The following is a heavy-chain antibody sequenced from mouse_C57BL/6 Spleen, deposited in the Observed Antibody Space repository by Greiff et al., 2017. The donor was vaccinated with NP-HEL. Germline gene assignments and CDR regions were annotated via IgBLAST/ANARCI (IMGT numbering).Heavy chain of an antibody. Sequence: VQLQQPGAELVMPGASVKLSCKASGYTFTSYWMHWVKQRPGQGLEWIGEIDPSDSYTNYNQKFKGKSTLTVDKSSSTAYMQLSSLTSEDSAVYYCASIYGSSYEWYFDVWGTGTTVTVSS. V-gene: IGHV1-69*01. CDR3: ASIYGSSYEWYFDV. D-gene: IGHD1-1*01. CDR2: IDPSDSYT. CDR1: GYTFTSYW. J-gene: IGHJ1*03.